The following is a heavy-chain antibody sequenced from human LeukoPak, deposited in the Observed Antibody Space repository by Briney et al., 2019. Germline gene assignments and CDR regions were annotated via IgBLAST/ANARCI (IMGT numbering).Heavy chain of an antibody. CDR3: ARVSSSGWYTDY. CDR1: GFTFSSYG. CDR2: ISYDGSNK. D-gene: IGHD6-19*01. V-gene: IGHV3-30*03. J-gene: IGHJ4*02. Sequence: GGTLRLSCAASGFTFSSYGMSWVRQAPGKGLEWVAVISYDGSNKYYADSVKGRFTISRDNSKNTLYLQMNSLRAEDTAVYYCARVSSSGWYTDYWGQGTLVTVSS.